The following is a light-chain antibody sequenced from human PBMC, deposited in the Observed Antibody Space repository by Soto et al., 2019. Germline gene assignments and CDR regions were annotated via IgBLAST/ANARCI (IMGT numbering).Light chain of an antibody. CDR2: SNN. V-gene: IGLV1-44*01. CDR3: AAWDGSLNGYV. Sequence: QAVVTQPPSASGTPGQRVTISCSGSNSNIGSKSVHWYQQLPGTAPKLLIDSNNERPSGVPDRFSGSKSGTSASLAISGLQSEDEADYYCAAWDGSLNGYVFGTGTKLTVL. J-gene: IGLJ1*01. CDR1: NSNIGSKS.